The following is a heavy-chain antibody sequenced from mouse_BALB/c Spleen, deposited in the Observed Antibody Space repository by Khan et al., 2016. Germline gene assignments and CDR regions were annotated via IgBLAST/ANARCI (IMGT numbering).Heavy chain of an antibody. CDR1: GYSITSDYA. CDR2: ISYSGST. D-gene: IGHD4-1*01. J-gene: IGHJ3*01. CDR3: AGELGWFAY. Sequence: EVQLQESGPGLVKPSQSLSLTCTVTGYSITSDYAWNWIRQFPGNKLEWMGYISYSGSTSYNPSLTSRIPITRDTSKNQIFLRLNSVTTEDTATYYCAGELGWFAYWGQGTLVTVSA. V-gene: IGHV3-2*02.